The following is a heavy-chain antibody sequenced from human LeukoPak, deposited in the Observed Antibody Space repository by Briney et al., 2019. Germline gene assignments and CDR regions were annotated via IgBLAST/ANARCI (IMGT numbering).Heavy chain of an antibody. Sequence: SVTVSCKASRYTFTGYYMHWVQQAPRQGPEWMGRINPNSGVTNYAQMLHRRLIMTSDTSISTAYLELRRLRPDDTAVYYCARQSSSGWYFNYWGQGTLVTVSS. J-gene: IGHJ4*02. CDR3: ARQSSSGWYFNY. CDR2: INPNSGVT. V-gene: IGHV1-2*06. D-gene: IGHD6-19*01. CDR1: RYTFTGYY.